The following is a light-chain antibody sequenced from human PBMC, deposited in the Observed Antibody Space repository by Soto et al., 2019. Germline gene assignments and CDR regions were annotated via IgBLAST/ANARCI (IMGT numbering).Light chain of an antibody. CDR1: QSVTTW. J-gene: IGKJ4*01. V-gene: IGKV1-5*03. CDR2: KAS. Sequence: DSQMTQSPSTLSASVGDRVTITCRASQSVTTWLAWYQQKPGKAPKILISKASNLQSAVPSRFSASGSGTEFTLTISSLQPDDFGTYDCQQYDSYPLTFGGGTQVEIK. CDR3: QQYDSYPLT.